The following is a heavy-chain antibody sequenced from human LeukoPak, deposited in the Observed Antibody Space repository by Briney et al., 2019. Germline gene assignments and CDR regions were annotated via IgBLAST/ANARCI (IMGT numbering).Heavy chain of an antibody. CDR2: IRSKANSYAT. J-gene: IGHJ6*02. CDR3: TTYGSGSPYYYGMDV. D-gene: IGHD3-10*01. CDR1: GFTFSGSA. V-gene: IGHV3-73*01. Sequence: PGGSLTLSCAASGFTFSGSAMHWVRQASGKGLEWVGRIRSKANSYATAYAASVKGRFTISRDDSKNTAYLQMNSLKTEDTAVYYCTTYGSGSPYYYGMDVWGQGTTVTVSS.